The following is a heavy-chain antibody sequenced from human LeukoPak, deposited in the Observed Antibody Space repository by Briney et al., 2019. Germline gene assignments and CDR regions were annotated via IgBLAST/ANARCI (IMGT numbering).Heavy chain of an antibody. D-gene: IGHD3-10*01. V-gene: IGHV5-51*01. CDR2: IYPDEPKI. CDR3: ARTFGESPLNYYYGMDV. J-gene: IGHJ6*02. Sequence: GESLKISCKGSGYSFTSFWISWVRQKPGKGLEWMGIIYPDEPKITYSPSFQGQVTISADKSISTAYLQWNSLKASDTAMYYCARTFGESPLNYYYGMDVWSQGTTVAVSS. CDR1: GYSFTSFW.